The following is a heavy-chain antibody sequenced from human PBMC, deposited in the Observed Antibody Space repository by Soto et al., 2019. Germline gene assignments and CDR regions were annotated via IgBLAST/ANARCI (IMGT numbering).Heavy chain of an antibody. V-gene: IGHV3-30*18. CDR2: ISYDGSNK. J-gene: IGHJ4*02. D-gene: IGHD2-2*01. CDR3: AKEGCSSTSCYGDPYYFDY. Sequence: QVQLVESGGGVVQPGRSLRLSCAASGFTFSSYGMHWVRQAPGKGLEWVAVISYDGSNKYYADSVKGRFTISRDNSKNTLYLQMNSLRAEDTAVYYCAKEGCSSTSCYGDPYYFDYWGQGTLVIVSS. CDR1: GFTFSSYG.